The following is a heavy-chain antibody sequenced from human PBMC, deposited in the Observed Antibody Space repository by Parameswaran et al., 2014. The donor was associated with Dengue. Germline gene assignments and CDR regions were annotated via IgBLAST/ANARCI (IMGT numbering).Heavy chain of an antibody. Sequence: RWIRQPQEGLEWIGYIYYSGSTYYNPSLKSRVTISVDTSKNQFSLKLSSVTAADTAVYYCARDSCSSTSRYFLRGMDVWGQGTTVTVSS. CDR3: ARDSCSSTSRYFLRGMDV. D-gene: IGHD2-2*01. V-gene: IGHV4-31*02. J-gene: IGHJ6*02. CDR2: IYYSGST.